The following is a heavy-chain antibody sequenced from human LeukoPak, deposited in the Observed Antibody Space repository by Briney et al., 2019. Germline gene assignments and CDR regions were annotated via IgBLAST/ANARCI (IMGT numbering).Heavy chain of an antibody. V-gene: IGHV4-39*01. CDR3: ARRSGITMIVVLISDAFDI. J-gene: IGHJ3*02. CDR1: GGSISSSSYY. D-gene: IGHD3-22*01. Sequence: SETLPLTCTVSGGSISSSSYYWGWIRQPPGKGLEWIGSIYHSGSTYYNPSLKSRVTISVDTSKNQFSLKLSSVTAADTAVYYCARRSGITMIVVLISDAFDIWGQGTMVTVSS. CDR2: IYHSGST.